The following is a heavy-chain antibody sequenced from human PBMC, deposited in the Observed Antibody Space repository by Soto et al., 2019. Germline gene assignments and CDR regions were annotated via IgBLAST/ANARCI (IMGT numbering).Heavy chain of an antibody. CDR3: ARDVNYDLWSGYPGGFDP. J-gene: IGHJ5*02. CDR2: IYCSGST. Sequence: PSETLSLTCTVSGGSISSYYWSWIRQPPGKGLEWIGYIYCSGSTNYNPSLKSRVTISVDTSKNQFSLKLSSVTAADTAVYYCARDVNYDLWSGYPGGFDPWGQGTLVTVSS. D-gene: IGHD3-3*01. CDR1: GGSISSYY. V-gene: IGHV4-59*01.